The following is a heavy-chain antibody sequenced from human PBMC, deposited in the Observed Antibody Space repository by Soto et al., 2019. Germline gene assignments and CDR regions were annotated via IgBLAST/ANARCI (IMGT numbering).Heavy chain of an antibody. Sequence: LSLTCTVSGGSISSSSYYWGWIRQPPGKGLEWIGSIYYSGSTYYNPSLKSRVTISVDTSKNQFSLKLSSVTAADTAVYYCARHSGIVGATLQGGAFDIWGQGTMVTVSS. CDR3: ARHSGIVGATLQGGAFDI. CDR2: IYYSGST. CDR1: GGSISSSSYY. J-gene: IGHJ3*02. D-gene: IGHD1-26*01. V-gene: IGHV4-39*01.